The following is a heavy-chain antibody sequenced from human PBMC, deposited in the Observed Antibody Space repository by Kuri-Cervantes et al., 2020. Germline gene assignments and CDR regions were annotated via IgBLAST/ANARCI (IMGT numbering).Heavy chain of an antibody. D-gene: IGHD3-10*01. J-gene: IGHJ6*02. V-gene: IGHV3-30*03. Sequence: GESLKISCAASGFTFSSYGMHWVRQAPGKGLEWVAVISYDGSNKYYADSVKGRFTISRDNAKNSLYLQMNSLRAEDTAVYYCARDYDPMILWFGESYYYYGMDVWGQGTTVTVSS. CDR2: ISYDGSNK. CDR1: GFTFSSYG. CDR3: ARDYDPMILWFGESYYYYGMDV.